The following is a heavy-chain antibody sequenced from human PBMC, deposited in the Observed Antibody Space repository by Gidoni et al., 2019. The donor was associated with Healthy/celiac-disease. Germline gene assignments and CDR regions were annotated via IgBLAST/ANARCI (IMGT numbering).Heavy chain of an antibody. CDR1: GGSLSSRGYY. D-gene: IGHD1-1*01. CDR3: ARRILTGVTKGGMDV. J-gene: IGHJ6*02. CDR2: IYYSGST. Sequence: QLQLQESGPGLVKPSETLSLTCTVSGGSLSSRGYYWGWLRQPPGKGLEWLGSIYYSGSTYYNPSLKSRVTISVDTSKNQFSLKLSSVTAADTAVYYCARRILTGVTKGGMDVWGQGTTVTVSS. V-gene: IGHV4-39*01.